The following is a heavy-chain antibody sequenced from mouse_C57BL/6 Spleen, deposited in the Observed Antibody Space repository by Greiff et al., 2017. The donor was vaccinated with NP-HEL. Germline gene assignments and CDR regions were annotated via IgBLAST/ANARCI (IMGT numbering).Heavy chain of an antibody. Sequence: QVQLQQPGAELVMPGASVKLSCKASGYTFASYWMHWVKQRPGQGLEWIGEIDPSDSYTNYNQKFKGKSTLTVDKSSSTAYMQLSSLTSEDSAVYYCARRQLGRVYYAMDYWGQGTSVTVSS. J-gene: IGHJ4*01. CDR2: IDPSDSYT. CDR3: ARRQLGRVYYAMDY. D-gene: IGHD4-1*02. CDR1: GYTFASYW. V-gene: IGHV1-69*01.